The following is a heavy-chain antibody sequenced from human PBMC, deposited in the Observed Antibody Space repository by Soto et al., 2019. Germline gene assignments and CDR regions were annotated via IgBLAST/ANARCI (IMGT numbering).Heavy chain of an antibody. CDR2: IKRDGSAS. D-gene: IGHD5-12*01. CDR1: GFSFTSHW. V-gene: IGHV3-7*01. J-gene: IGHJ3*01. CDR3: ARDQGREILASAFDF. Sequence: EVQLVESGGGLVQPGESLRLSCAASGFSFTSHWMSWVRQAPGKGLEWVATIKRDGSASYYLGSVKGRFTISRDNANDSLFLEMTSLRAEDTAVYYCARDQGREILASAFDFWGQGTKVTDSS.